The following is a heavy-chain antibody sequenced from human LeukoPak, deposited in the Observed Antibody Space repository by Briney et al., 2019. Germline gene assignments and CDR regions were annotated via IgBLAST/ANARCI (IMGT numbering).Heavy chain of an antibody. Sequence: PSETLSLTCAVYGGSFSGYYWSWIRQPPGKGLEWIGEINHSGSTKYNPSLKSRVTISVDTSKNPFSLKLSSVTAADTAVYYCARGDGIAGRWFDPWGQGTLVTVSS. D-gene: IGHD1-14*01. V-gene: IGHV4-34*01. CDR3: ARGDGIAGRWFDP. J-gene: IGHJ5*02. CDR1: GGSFSGYY. CDR2: INHSGST.